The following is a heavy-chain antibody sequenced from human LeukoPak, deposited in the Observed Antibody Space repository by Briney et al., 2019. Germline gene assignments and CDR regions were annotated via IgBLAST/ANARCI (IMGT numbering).Heavy chain of an antibody. D-gene: IGHD1-26*01. CDR1: GFTFTSYA. V-gene: IGHV3-23*01. J-gene: IGHJ4*02. CDR2: ITGSGDTT. CDR3: VEGATDY. Sequence: GGSLRLSCEASGFTFTSYAMSWVRQAPGKGLEWVSAITGSGDTTYYAASVKGRFTISRDNSKNTLYLQMNSLRAEDTAVYYCVEGATDYWGQGTLVTVSS.